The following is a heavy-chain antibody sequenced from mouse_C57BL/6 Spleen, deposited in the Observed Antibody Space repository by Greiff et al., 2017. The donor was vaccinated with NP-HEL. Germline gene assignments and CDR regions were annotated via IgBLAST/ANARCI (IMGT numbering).Heavy chain of an antibody. V-gene: IGHV1-76*01. CDR2: IYPGSGNT. D-gene: IGHD2-5*01. CDR1: GYTFTDYY. CDR3: ARGDSTGWYFDV. Sequence: QVQLQQPGAELVRPGASVKLSCKASGYTFTDYYINWVKQRPGQGLEWIARIYPGSGNTNYNEKFKGKATLTAEQSSSTAYMQLSSLTSEDSAVYYCARGDSTGWYFDVWGKGTTVTVSS. J-gene: IGHJ1*03.